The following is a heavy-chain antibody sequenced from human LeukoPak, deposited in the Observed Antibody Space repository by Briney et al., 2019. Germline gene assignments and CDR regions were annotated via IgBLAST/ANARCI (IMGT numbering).Heavy chain of an antibody. CDR1: GFTFSSYG. V-gene: IGHV3-30*02. D-gene: IGHD3-10*01. J-gene: IGHJ4*02. Sequence: GGSLRLSCAASGFTFSSYGMHWVRQAPGKGLEWVAFIRYDGSNKYYADSVKGRFTISRDNSKNTLYLQMNSLRAEDTAVYYCASGLGMVGVYWGQGTLVTVSS. CDR2: IRYDGSNK. CDR3: ASGLGMVGVY.